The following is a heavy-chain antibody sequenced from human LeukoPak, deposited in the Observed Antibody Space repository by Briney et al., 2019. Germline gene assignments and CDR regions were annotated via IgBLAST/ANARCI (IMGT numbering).Heavy chain of an antibody. V-gene: IGHV4-59*01. CDR3: ARDNVYYYGSGNAFDI. J-gene: IGHJ3*02. Sequence: PSETLSLTCTVSGGSISSYYWSWIRQPPGKGLEWIGYIYYSGSTNYNPSLKSRVTISVDTSKNQFSLKLSSVTAADTAVYYCARDNVYYYGSGNAFDIWGQGTMVTVSS. D-gene: IGHD3-10*01. CDR2: IYYSGST. CDR1: GGSISSYY.